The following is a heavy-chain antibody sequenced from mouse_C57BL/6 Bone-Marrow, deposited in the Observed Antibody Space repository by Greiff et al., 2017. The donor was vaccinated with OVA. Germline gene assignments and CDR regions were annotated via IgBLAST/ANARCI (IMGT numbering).Heavy chain of an antibody. V-gene: IGHV1-52*01. CDR2: IDPSDSET. D-gene: IGHD1-1*01. CDR1: GYTFTSYW. J-gene: IGHJ2*01. CDR3: ARGRNYYGSRGGYYFDY. Sequence: QVQLQQPGAELVRPGSSVKLSCKASGYTFTSYWMHWVKQRPIQGLEWIGNIDPSDSETHYNQKFKDKATLTVDKSSSTAYMQLSSLTSEDSAVYYCARGRNYYGSRGGYYFDYWGQGTTLTVSS.